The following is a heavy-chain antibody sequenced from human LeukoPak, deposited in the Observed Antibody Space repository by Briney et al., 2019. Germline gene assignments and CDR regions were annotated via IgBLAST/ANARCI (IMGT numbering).Heavy chain of an antibody. CDR3: TRGGLTAAVDY. CDR2: ISPNSGVT. Sequence: ASVKVSCKASAYTFTGYNMHWARQAPGQGLEWMGWISPNSGVTNYVQKFQGRVTMTRDTSISTAYMELGRLRSDDTAVYYCTRGGLTAAVDYWGQGTLVTVSS. CDR1: AYTFTGYN. J-gene: IGHJ4*02. D-gene: IGHD2-2*01. V-gene: IGHV1-2*02.